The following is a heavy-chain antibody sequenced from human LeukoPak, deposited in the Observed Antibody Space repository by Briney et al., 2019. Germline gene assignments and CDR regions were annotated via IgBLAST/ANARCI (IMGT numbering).Heavy chain of an antibody. CDR2: IYSTGST. D-gene: IGHD6-19*01. CDR3: ARHEGLARPFDY. V-gene: IGHV4-59*08. J-gene: IGHJ4*02. CDR1: GSSISNYY. Sequence: PSETLSLICTVSGSSISNYYWSWIWQSPGKGLEWIGYIYSTGSTDYNPSLKSRVTISVETSKNQFSLRRSSVTAADTAVYFCARHEGLARPFDYWCQGTLVPSP.